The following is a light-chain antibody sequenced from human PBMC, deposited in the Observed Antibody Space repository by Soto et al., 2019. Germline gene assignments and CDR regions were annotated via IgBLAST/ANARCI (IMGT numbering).Light chain of an antibody. CDR3: QQYENWPRT. CDR2: GAS. CDR1: EGVGSN. J-gene: IGKJ1*01. Sequence: EIVVTQSPATLSVSPGERVTLSCRASEGVGSNLAWYNHKPGQAPRIVVFGASTRAAGVPPRFSGSGSGSQFTLTIDSMQSEDSGVYYCQQYENWPRTFGQGTKVDIK. V-gene: IGKV3-15*01.